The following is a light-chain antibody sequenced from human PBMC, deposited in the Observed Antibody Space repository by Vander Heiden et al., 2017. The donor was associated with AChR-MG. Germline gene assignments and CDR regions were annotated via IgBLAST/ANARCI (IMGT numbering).Light chain of an antibody. CDR1: SSNLGIFT. CDR2: GDT. J-gene: IGLJ2*01. CDR3: AAWDDSLRSVL. V-gene: IGLV1-44*01. Sequence: QSVLTQSPSTSGTPGQRVSISCSGSSSNLGIFTVNWYQLLPGTAPKLLIHGDTKRPSGVPDRFSGSKSGTSASLVISGLQSEDEADYYCAAWDDSLRSVLFGRGTKLTVL.